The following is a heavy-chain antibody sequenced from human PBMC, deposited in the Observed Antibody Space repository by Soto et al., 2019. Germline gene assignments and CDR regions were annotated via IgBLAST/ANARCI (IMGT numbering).Heavy chain of an antibody. CDR1: GYTFTSYG. CDR2: ISAYNGNT. D-gene: IGHD4-17*01. J-gene: IGHJ4*02. CDR3: ARWFSDGDYEGDHREDHFDC. V-gene: IGHV1-18*01. Sequence: QVPLVQSGAEVKKPGDSVKVSCKAPGYTFTSYGISWVRQAPGQGLVWMGWISAYNGNTNYAQKLQGRVTMTTVTPTRIAYRQLRSLRCDDTAVSYCARWFSDGDYEGDHREDHFDCWGQGTLVTVSS.